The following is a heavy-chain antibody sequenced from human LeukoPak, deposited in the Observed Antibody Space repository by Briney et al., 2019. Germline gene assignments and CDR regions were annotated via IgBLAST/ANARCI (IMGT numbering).Heavy chain of an antibody. CDR1: GFIFDSYA. D-gene: IGHD3-10*02. Sequence: GGSLRLSCAASGFIFDSYAMNWVRQAPGKGLEWVSFISGGGAKTRYADSVKGQFTISRDNSKNTLYLQMNILRPEDTAIYYCAKCSASYDNDAFDVWGQGTMVSVSS. CDR2: ISGGGAKT. CDR3: AKCSASYDNDAFDV. J-gene: IGHJ3*01. V-gene: IGHV3-23*01.